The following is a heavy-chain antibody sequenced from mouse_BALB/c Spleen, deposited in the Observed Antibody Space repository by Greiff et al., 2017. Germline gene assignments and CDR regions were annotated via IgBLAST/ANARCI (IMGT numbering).Heavy chain of an antibody. J-gene: IGHJ2*01. CDR1: GFTFSSYA. CDR2: ISSGGST. CDR3: ARVYDGYSPFDY. V-gene: IGHV5-6-5*01. D-gene: IGHD2-3*01. Sequence: EVKLVESGGGLVKPGGSLKLSCASSGFTFSSYAMSWVRQTPEKRLEWVASISSGGSTYYPDSVKGRFTISRDNARNILYLQMSSLRSEDTAMYYCARVYDGYSPFDYWGQGTTLTVSS.